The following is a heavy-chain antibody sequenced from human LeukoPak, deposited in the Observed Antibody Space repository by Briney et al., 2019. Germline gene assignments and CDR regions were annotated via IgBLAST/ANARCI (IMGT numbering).Heavy chain of an antibody. CDR3: ATDHYDSSGYPLGAFDI. V-gene: IGHV1-24*01. D-gene: IGHD3-22*01. CDR1: GYTLTELS. Sequence: ASVKVSCKVSGYTLTELSMHWVRQAPGKGLEWMGGFDPEDGETIYAQKFQGRVTMTEDTSTDTAYMELSSLRSEDTAVYYCATDHYDSSGYPLGAFDIWGQGTMVTVSS. J-gene: IGHJ3*02. CDR2: FDPEDGET.